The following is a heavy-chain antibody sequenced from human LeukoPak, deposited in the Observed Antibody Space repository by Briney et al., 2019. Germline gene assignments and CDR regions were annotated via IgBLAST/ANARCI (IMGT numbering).Heavy chain of an antibody. Sequence: PLETLSLTCTVSGGGSISSSSYYWGWIRQPPGKGLEWIGYIYYSGSTNYNPSLKSRVTISVDTSKNQFSLKLSSVTAADTAVYYCARAGPHGYYFDYWGQGTLVTVSS. CDR2: IYYSGST. J-gene: IGHJ4*02. V-gene: IGHV4-61*05. CDR1: GGGSISSSSYY. D-gene: IGHD3-10*01. CDR3: ARAGPHGYYFDY.